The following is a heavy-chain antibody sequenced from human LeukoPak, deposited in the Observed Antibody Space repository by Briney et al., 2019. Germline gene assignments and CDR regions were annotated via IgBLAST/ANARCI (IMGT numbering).Heavy chain of an antibody. J-gene: IGHJ4*02. Sequence: PGGSLRLSCAASGFTFSSFGMHWVRQAPGKGLEWVAYDGNNKYYTDSVKGRFTISRDNSKNTLYLQMNSLRAEDTAVYYCARDQYSSRRVDYWGQGTLVTVSS. D-gene: IGHD6-13*01. CDR1: GFTFSSFG. CDR2: DGNNK. CDR3: ARDQYSSRRVDY. V-gene: IGHV3-30*12.